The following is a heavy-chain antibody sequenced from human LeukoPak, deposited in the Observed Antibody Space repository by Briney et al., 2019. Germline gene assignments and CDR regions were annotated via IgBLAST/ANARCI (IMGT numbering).Heavy chain of an antibody. CDR3: ARDATPYYYGSASYFFVH. J-gene: IGHJ5*02. CDR1: GYTFTSFG. Sequence: GASVKVSFKASGYTFTSFGVNWVRQAPGQGLEWMGWISAYNGNASYVQTYEGRVTMTTETSTSTAYMELRNLTSDDTAVYYCARDATPYYYGSASYFFVHWGQGTLVTVSS. D-gene: IGHD3-10*01. CDR2: ISAYNGNA. V-gene: IGHV1-18*01.